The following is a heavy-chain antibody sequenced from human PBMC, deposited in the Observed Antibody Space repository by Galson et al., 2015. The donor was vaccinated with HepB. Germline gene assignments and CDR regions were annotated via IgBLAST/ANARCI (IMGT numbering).Heavy chain of an antibody. V-gene: IGHV3-21*01. CDR1: GFTFSSYS. CDR2: ISSSSSYI. J-gene: IGHJ4*02. D-gene: IGHD3-10*01. Sequence: SLRLSCAASGFTFSSYSMNWVRQAPGKGLEWVSSISSSSSYIYYADSVKGRFTISRDNAKNSLYLQMNSLRAEDTAVYYCAREGTMVRGVTDYWGQGTLVTVSS. CDR3: AREGTMVRGVTDY.